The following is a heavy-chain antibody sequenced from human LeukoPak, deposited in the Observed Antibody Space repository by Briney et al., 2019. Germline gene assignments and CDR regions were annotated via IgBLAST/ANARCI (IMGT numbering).Heavy chain of an antibody. CDR1: GYTLTELS. V-gene: IGHV1-24*01. Sequence: ASVKVSCKVSGYTLTELSMHWVRQAPGKGLEWMGGFDPEDGETIYAQKFLGRVTMTEDTSTDTAYMELSSLRSEDTAVYYCATWGDGDYYFDYWGQGTLVTVSS. D-gene: IGHD4-17*01. CDR2: FDPEDGET. J-gene: IGHJ4*02. CDR3: ATWGDGDYYFDY.